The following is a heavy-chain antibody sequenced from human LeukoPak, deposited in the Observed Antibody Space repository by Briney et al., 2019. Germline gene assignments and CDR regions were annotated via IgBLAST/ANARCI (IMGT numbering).Heavy chain of an antibody. Sequence: SETLSLTCSVSGGSITSSTYYWGWIRQAPGKGLEWIGSTYYTGSTYYNPSLKSRGTISIDTSKNQFSLKLSSVTAADTAVYYCARKRITGTSYDAFDIWGQGTLVTVSS. CDR2: TYYTGST. CDR1: GGSITSSTYY. J-gene: IGHJ3*02. V-gene: IGHV4-39*07. D-gene: IGHD1-20*01. CDR3: ARKRITGTSYDAFDI.